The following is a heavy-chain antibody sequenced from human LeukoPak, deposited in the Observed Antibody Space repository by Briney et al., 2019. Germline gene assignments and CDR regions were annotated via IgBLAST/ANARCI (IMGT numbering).Heavy chain of an antibody. CDR3: ARCSPYSGSYGDDY. CDR2: INHSGST. D-gene: IGHD1-26*01. J-gene: IGHJ4*02. Sequence: SETLSLTCAVYGGSFSGYYWSWIRQPPGKGLEWIGEINHSGSTNYNPSLKSRVTISVDTSKNQFSLKLSSVTAADTAVYYCARCSPYSGSYGDDYWGQGTLVTVSS. V-gene: IGHV4-34*01. CDR1: GGSFSGYY.